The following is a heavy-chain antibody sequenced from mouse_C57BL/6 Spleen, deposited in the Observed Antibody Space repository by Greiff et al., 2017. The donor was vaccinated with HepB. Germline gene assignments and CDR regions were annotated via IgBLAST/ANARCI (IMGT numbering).Heavy chain of an antibody. Sequence: QVQLKESGAELVRPGASVKLSCKASGYTFTDYYINWVKQRPGQGLEWIARIYPGSGNTYYNEKFKGKATLTAEKSSSTAYMQLSSLTSEDSAVYFCARHRATNAMDYWGQGTSVTVSS. CDR1: GYTFTDYY. CDR3: ARHRATNAMDY. J-gene: IGHJ4*01. D-gene: IGHD3-1*01. CDR2: IYPGSGNT. V-gene: IGHV1-76*01.